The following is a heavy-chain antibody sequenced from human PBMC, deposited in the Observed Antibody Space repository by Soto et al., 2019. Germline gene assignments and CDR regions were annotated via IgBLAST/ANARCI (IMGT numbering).Heavy chain of an antibody. CDR1: GYTFTSYG. CDR3: ARDPNESSAYYPHYYYGMDV. Sequence: QIQLMQSGAEVKKPGASVKVSCKASGYTFTSYGIHWVRQAPGQRLEWTGWINAGNGNTKYSEKFQGRVTITRDTTASTAYLELSSLRSDDTAVYYCARDPNESSAYYPHYYYGMDVWGQGTTVTVSS. CDR2: INAGNGNT. J-gene: IGHJ6*02. V-gene: IGHV1-3*01. D-gene: IGHD3-22*01.